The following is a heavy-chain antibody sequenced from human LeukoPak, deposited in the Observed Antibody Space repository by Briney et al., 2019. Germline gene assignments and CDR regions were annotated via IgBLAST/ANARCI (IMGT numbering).Heavy chain of an antibody. J-gene: IGHJ6*02. CDR1: GFTFSEYY. D-gene: IGHD1-14*01. V-gene: IGHV3-11*01. Sequence: GGSLRLSCAASGFTFSEYYINWIRQAPGKGLEWVSHISSSGRLMQYADSVRGRFTITRDNAQNFMSLQMNNLKPEDTAVYYCARDTNNGLDVWGRGTTVTVS. CDR2: ISSSGRLM. CDR3: ARDTNNGLDV.